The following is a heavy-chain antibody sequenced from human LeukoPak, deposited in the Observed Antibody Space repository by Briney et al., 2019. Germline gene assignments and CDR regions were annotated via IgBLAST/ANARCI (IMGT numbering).Heavy chain of an antibody. CDR2: IYYSGST. J-gene: IGHJ5*02. V-gene: IGHV4-39*07. CDR1: GDSISNYY. CDR3: ARDPTSITIFGGWFDP. Sequence: SETLSLTCTVSGDSISNYYWGCIRQPPGKGLEWIGSIYYSGSTYYNPSLKSRVTISVDTSKNQFSLKLSSVTAADTAVYYCARDPTSITIFGGWFDPWGQGTLVTVSS. D-gene: IGHD3-3*01.